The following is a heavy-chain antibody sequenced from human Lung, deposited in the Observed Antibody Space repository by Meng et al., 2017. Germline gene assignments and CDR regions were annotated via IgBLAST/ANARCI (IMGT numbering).Heavy chain of an antibody. Sequence: VLLKECGGSLLDPSAIPAPCCVVSGVSFSDYYWSRIRPSGGRVVELSGDINHSGSTNYTPSHERRAIISVDTTQNNLSLKLSSVTAEDSAVYYCARGKTTLAHVFDYWGQGTLVTVSS. CDR1: GVSFSDYY. V-gene: IGHV4-34*01. CDR3: ARGKTTLAHVFDY. CDR2: INHSGST. J-gene: IGHJ4*02. D-gene: IGHD4-11*01.